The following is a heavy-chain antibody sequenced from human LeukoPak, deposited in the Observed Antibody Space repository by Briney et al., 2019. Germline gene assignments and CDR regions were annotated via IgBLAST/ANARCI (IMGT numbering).Heavy chain of an antibody. CDR2: IIPILGIA. J-gene: IGHJ4*02. Sequence: SVKVSCKASGGTFSSYAISWVRQAPGQGLEWMGRIIPILGIANYAQKFQGRVTITADKSTSTTYMELSSLRSEDTAVYYCATEGYSNTDYWGQGTLVTVSS. CDR3: ATEGYSNTDY. V-gene: IGHV1-69*04. D-gene: IGHD5-18*01. CDR1: GGTFSSYA.